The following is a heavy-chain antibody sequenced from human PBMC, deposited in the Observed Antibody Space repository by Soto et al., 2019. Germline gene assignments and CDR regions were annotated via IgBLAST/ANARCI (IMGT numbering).Heavy chain of an antibody. CDR1: GFTFSSYA. Sequence: QPGGSLRLSCAASGFTFSSYAMSWVRQAPGKALEWVSAISGSGGSTYYADSVKGRFTISRDNSKNTLYLQMNSLRAEDTAVYYCRAPAAGGNPHSFDYWGQGTLVTVSS. V-gene: IGHV3-23*01. CDR2: ISGSGGST. D-gene: IGHD6-13*01. J-gene: IGHJ4*02. CDR3: RAPAAGGNPHSFDY.